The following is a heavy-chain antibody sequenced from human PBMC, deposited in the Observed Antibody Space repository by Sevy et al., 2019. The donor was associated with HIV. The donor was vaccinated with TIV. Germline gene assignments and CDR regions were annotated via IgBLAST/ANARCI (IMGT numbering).Heavy chain of an antibody. Sequence: ASVKVSCKASGYTFTGYYMHWVRQAPGQGLEWMGRINPNSGGTNYAQKFQGRVTMTRDTSINTAYMELSRLRSDDTAVYYCAREERGYYDSSGYYNYWGQGTLVTVSS. V-gene: IGHV1-2*06. D-gene: IGHD3-22*01. J-gene: IGHJ4*02. CDR3: AREERGYYDSSGYYNY. CDR2: INPNSGGT. CDR1: GYTFTGYY.